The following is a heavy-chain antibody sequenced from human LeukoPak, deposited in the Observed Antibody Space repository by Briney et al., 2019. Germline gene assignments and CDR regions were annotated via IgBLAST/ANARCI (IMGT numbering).Heavy chain of an antibody. CDR2: IYYSGST. CDR3: ARGRGRGWSSEVGAFDI. V-gene: IGHV4-39*07. CDR1: GDSISSRSYY. D-gene: IGHD6-19*01. Sequence: SETLSLTCTVSGDSISSRSYYWGWIRQPPGKGPEWIGSIYYSGSTYYNPSLKSRVTISVDTSKKRFSLNLSSVTAADTAVYYCARGRGRGWSSEVGAFDIWGQGRMVTVSS. J-gene: IGHJ3*02.